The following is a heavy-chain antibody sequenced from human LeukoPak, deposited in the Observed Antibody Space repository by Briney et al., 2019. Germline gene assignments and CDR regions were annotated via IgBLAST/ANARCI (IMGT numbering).Heavy chain of an antibody. CDR2: ITGGGGST. CDR1: GFTFSNYA. D-gene: IGHD6-19*01. CDR3: TTYSRGLDY. Sequence: PGGSLRLSCAASGFTFSNYAMSWVRQAPGKGLEWVSTITGGGGSTYYADSVKGRLTISRDDFKNALYLQMSSLRDEDTAVYYCTTYSRGLDYWGQGTLVTVSS. J-gene: IGHJ4*02. V-gene: IGHV3-23*01.